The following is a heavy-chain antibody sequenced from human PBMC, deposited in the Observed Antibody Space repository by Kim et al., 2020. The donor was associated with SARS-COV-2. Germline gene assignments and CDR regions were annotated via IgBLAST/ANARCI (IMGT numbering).Heavy chain of an antibody. CDR3: VLPYYDSSGYPDY. J-gene: IGHJ4*02. D-gene: IGHD3-22*01. Sequence: YADSVKGRFTISRDNAKNSLYLQMNSLRAEDTAVYYCVLPYYDSSGYPDYWGQGTLVTVSS. V-gene: IGHV3-11*04.